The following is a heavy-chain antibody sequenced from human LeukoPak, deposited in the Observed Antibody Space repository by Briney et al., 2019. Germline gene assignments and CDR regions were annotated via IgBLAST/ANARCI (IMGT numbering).Heavy chain of an antibody. J-gene: IGHJ4*02. Sequence: PGGSLRLSCAASGFTFSSYAMSWVRQAPGKGPEWVSGISGSGGSTSYADSVKGRFTISRDNSKNTLFLQMNSLRVEDTAVYYCAKSLTDIVATIRSGADYWGQGTLVFVSS. V-gene: IGHV3-23*01. CDR1: GFTFSSYA. D-gene: IGHD5-12*01. CDR3: AKSLTDIVATIRSGADY. CDR2: ISGSGGST.